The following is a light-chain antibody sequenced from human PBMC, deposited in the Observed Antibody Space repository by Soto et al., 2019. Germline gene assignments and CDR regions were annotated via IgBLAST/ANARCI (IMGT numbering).Light chain of an antibody. J-gene: IGKJ5*01. CDR1: QSVSSSH. CDR3: HHYHNWPMT. V-gene: IGKV3-15*01. CDR2: DSS. Sequence: IVLTQSPGTLSLSPGERATLSCRASQSVSSSHLAWYQQKPGQAPRLLIYDSSTRATGIPARFSGSESGTEFTLTISSLQSEDFAVYYCHHYHNWPMTFGQGTRLEIK.